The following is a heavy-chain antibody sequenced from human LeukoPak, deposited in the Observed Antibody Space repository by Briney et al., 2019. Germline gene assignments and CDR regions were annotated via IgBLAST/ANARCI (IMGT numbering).Heavy chain of an antibody. CDR1: GYTFTSYG. CDR2: IIPIFGTT. J-gene: IGHJ4*02. CDR3: ARGYSSTWYSNLDY. Sequence: ASVKVSCKASGYTFTSYGISWVRQAPGQGLEWMGGIIPIFGTTNYAQKFQGRVTITADESTSTAYMELSSLRSEDTAVYYCARGYSSTWYSNLDYWGQGTLVTVSS. V-gene: IGHV1-69*13. D-gene: IGHD6-13*01.